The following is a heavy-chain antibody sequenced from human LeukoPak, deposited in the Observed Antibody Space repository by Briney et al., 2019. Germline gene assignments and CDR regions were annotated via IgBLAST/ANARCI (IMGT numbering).Heavy chain of an antibody. V-gene: IGHV1-18*01. D-gene: IGHD5-12*01. J-gene: IGHJ5*02. CDR1: GYTFTSYG. CDR2: ISAYNGNT. CDR3: ARGSGYENWFDP. Sequence: ASVKVSCKASGYTFTSYGISWVRQAPGQGLEWMGWISAYNGNTNYAQKFQGRVTITADKSTSTAYMELSSLRSEDTAVYYCARGSGYENWFDPWGQGTLVTVSS.